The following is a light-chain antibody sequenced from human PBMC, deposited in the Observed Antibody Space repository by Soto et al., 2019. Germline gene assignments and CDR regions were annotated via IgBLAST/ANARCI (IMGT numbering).Light chain of an antibody. CDR1: QTVRSSY. CDR3: QQYGGSSGT. CDR2: GAS. Sequence: EIVFTQSPGTLSLSPGERATLSCRASQTVRSSYLAWYQQKPGQAPRLLIYGASSRATGIPDRFSGSGSGTDFTLTVTRXESEDFAVYYCQQYGGSSGTFGQGTKVDTK. J-gene: IGKJ1*01. V-gene: IGKV3-20*01.